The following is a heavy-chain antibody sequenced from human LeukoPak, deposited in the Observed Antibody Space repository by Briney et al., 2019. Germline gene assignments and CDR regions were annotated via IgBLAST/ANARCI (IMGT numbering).Heavy chain of an antibody. CDR2: ISNSGDNT. D-gene: IGHD5-18*01. CDR3: AKYSRHFDF. V-gene: IGHV3-23*01. J-gene: IGHJ4*02. CDR1: GFTFSSYA. Sequence: GGSLRLSCAASGFTFSSYAMSWVRQAPGKGLEWVSTISNSGDNTFYADSVKGRFTISGDNSKNTLYLQLNSLRAEDTAVYYCAKYSRHFDFWGQGTLVTVSS.